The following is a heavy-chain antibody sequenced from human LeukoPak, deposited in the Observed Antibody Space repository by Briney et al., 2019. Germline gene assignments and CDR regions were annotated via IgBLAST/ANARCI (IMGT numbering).Heavy chain of an antibody. V-gene: IGHV4-61*02. CDR3: ARVTTDYYDSSGYSDYFDY. CDR1: GGSLSSGSYY. D-gene: IGHD3-22*01. Sequence: SETLSLTCTVSGGSLSSGSYYWSWIRQPAGKGLEWIGRIYTSGSTNYNPSLKSRATISVDTSKNQFSLKLSSVTAADTAVYYCARVTTDYYDSSGYSDYFDYWGQGTLVTVSS. CDR2: IYTSGST. J-gene: IGHJ4*02.